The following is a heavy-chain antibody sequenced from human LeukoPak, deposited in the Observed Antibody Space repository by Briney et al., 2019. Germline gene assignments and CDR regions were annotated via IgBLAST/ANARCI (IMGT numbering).Heavy chain of an antibody. V-gene: IGHV1-69*13. D-gene: IGHD6-19*01. J-gene: IGHJ6*02. CDR2: IIPIFGTA. CDR3: ARGAEVAATYYYNGMAV. CDR1: GGTFSSYA. Sequence: AAVKVRLTSSGGTFSSYAISRVRQPPGQGLEWMGGIIPIFGTANYAQKFQGRVTITADESTSTAYMELSSLRSVDTAVYYCARGAEVAATYYYNGMAVWGRGTWSTVSS.